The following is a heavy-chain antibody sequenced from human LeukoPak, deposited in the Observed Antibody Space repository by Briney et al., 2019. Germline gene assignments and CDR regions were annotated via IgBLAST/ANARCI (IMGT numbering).Heavy chain of an antibody. CDR3: ARLDCYDVVGCYNH. J-gene: IGHJ4*02. CDR2: VSHDGTT. V-gene: IGHV4-59*08. CDR1: GDSVTAYY. D-gene: IGHD3/OR15-3a*01. Sequence: KPSETLSLTCSASGDSVTAYYWNWIRQATGKGLEWIGYVSHDGTTNYTPSLRSRVVMSVDTANNTISLSLASVTAADTGVYYCARLDCYDVVGCYNHWGRGTPVTVS.